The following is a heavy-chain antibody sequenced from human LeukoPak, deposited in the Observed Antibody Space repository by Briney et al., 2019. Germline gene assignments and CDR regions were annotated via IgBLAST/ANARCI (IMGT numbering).Heavy chain of an antibody. Sequence: GGSLRLSCAASRFTLSGHAMNWPRQAPGKGLEWVSDISGSGCNTYYADSVKGRLNISRHISQHTLYLQVNSESAEDTAVYLCAKDGSFLGMTAVSTLDCGGQGTPVTVSS. D-gene: IGHD4-11*01. V-gene: IGHV3-23*01. CDR1: RFTLSGHA. CDR2: ISGSGCNT. CDR3: AKDGSFLGMTAVSTLDC. J-gene: IGHJ4*02.